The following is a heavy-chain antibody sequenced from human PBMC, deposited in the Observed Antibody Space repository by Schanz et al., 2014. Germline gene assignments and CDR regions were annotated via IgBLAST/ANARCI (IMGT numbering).Heavy chain of an antibody. CDR1: GFTFDEYG. D-gene: IGHD5-18*01. V-gene: IGHV3-9*01. CDR2: ISWNGGFI. CDR3: AKDRGDGYSNGIFQY. J-gene: IGHJ4*02. Sequence: VQLVESGGGVVQPGRSLRLSCAASGFTFDEYGMHWVRQAPGKGLEWVSGISWNGGFIAYGDAVKGRFTISRDNAKNSFYLHMNSLRNEDTAVYFCAKDRGDGYSNGIFQYWGLGTLVTVSS.